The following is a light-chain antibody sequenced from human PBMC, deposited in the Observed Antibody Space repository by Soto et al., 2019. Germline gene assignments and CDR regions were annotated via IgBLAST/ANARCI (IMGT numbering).Light chain of an antibody. CDR2: ANN. CDR3: QSYDTSPSGYV. V-gene: IGLV1-40*01. CDR1: SSNIGAGYD. J-gene: IGLJ1*01. Sequence: VLTQPPSVSGAPGQRVTISCTGSSSNIGAGYDVHWYQHLPGTAPKLLIYANNNRPAGVPDRFSASKSGTSASLAITGLQAEDEADYYCQSYDTSPSGYVFGTGTKVTVL.